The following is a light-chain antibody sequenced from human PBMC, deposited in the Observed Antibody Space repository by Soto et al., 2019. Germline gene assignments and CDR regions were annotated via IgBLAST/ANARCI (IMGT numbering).Light chain of an antibody. CDR2: GAS. Sequence: DIQMTQSPSSLSASVGDRVTITCRASQTINNFLNWYQQKPGKAPNLLIHGASTLQSGVLSRFTGSGSGTYFTLTISSLQPEDFATYYCQQHFHTPPAFGQGTRLEIK. CDR3: QQHFHTPPA. V-gene: IGKV1-39*01. J-gene: IGKJ5*01. CDR1: QTINNF.